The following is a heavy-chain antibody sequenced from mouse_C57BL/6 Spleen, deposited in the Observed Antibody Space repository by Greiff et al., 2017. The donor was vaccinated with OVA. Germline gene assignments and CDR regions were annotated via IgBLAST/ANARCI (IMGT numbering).Heavy chain of an antibody. CDR1: GFSFNTYA. V-gene: IGHV10-1*01. CDR2: IRSKSNNYAT. J-gene: IGHJ3*01. Sequence: DVKLQESGGGLVQPKGSLKLSCAASGFSFNTYAMNWVRQAPGKGLEWVARIRSKSNNYATYYADSVKDRFTISRDDSESMLYLQMNNLKTEDTAMYYCVRQKGGFAYWGQGTLVTVSA. CDR3: VRQKGGFAY.